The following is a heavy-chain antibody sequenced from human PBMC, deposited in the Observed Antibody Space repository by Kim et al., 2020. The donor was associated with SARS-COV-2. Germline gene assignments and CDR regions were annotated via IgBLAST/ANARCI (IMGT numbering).Heavy chain of an antibody. Sequence: GGSLRLSCAASGFTFSSYDMHWVRQAPGKGLEWVSAICSAGDTYYPGSVMGRLSISRENAKNYLYLQMNSMRAGDTAVFHCSREDWAYGRYFWCQWTTGT. CDR1: GFTFSSYD. CDR2: ICSAGDT. J-gene: IGHJ6*02. CDR3: SREDWAYGRYF. V-gene: IGHV3-13*04. D-gene: IGHD3-9*01.